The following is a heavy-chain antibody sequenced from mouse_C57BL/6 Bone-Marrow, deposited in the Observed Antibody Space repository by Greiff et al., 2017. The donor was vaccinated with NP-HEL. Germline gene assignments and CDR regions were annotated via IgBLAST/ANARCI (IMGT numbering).Heavy chain of an antibody. CDR3: AGTYYDYDGGFAY. J-gene: IGHJ3*01. V-gene: IGHV2-2*01. CDR2: IWSGGST. CDR1: GFSLPSSG. Sequence: VKLQESGPGLVQPSQSLSITCTVSGFSLPSSGVHWVRQSPGKGLEWLGVIWSGGSTDYTGAFISRLSISKDNSKSQVFFKMNSLQADDTAIYYCAGTYYDYDGGFAYWGQGTLVTVSA. D-gene: IGHD2-4*01.